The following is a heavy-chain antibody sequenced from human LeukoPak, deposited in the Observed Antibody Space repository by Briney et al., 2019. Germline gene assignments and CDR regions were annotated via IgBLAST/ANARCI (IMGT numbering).Heavy chain of an antibody. D-gene: IGHD3-3*01. CDR3: ARARSGYSGPRYAFDI. V-gene: IGHV4-59*01. J-gene: IGHJ3*02. CDR1: GGSISSYY. Sequence: SETLSLTCTVSGGSISSYYWSWIRQPPGKGLEWIGYIYYSGSTNYNPSLKNRVTISVDTSRNQFSLKLSSVTAADTAVYYCARARSGYSGPRYAFDIWGQGTMVTVSS. CDR2: IYYSGST.